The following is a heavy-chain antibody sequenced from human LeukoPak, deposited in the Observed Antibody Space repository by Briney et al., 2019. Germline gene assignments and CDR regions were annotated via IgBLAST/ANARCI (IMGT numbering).Heavy chain of an antibody. D-gene: IGHD4-17*01. Sequence: GGSLRLSCTASGFTFNVYSMNWVRQAPTKGLEWVSSISTSSSYIYYADSVKGRFTISRNNPKNSLYLQMNSLRAEDTAVYYCARNRGDPSYFDYWGQGTLVTVSS. J-gene: IGHJ4*02. CDR2: ISTSSSYI. CDR3: ARNRGDPSYFDY. CDR1: GFTFNVYS. V-gene: IGHV3-21*01.